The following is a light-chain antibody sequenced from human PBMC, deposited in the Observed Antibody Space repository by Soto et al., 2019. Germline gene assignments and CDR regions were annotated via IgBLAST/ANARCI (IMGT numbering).Light chain of an antibody. V-gene: IGLV1-47*01. CDR3: AAWDDSLSGPL. CDR2: SND. Sequence: QSVLTQSPSASGTPGQRVIMSCSGTSSNIGTNYVYWYQQLPGTAPKVLIYSNDKRPSGVPNRFSGSKSGTSASLAISGLRSEDEADYYCAAWDDSLSGPLFGGGTKLTVL. CDR1: SSNIGTNY. J-gene: IGLJ2*01.